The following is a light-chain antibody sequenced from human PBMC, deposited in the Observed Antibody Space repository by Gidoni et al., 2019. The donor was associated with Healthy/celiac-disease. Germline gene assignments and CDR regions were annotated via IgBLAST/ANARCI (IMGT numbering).Light chain of an antibody. CDR1: SGSIASNY. J-gene: IGLJ3*02. V-gene: IGLV6-57*03. Sequence: NFMLTQPHSVSASPGQTVTISCTRSSGSIASNYVQWYQQRPGSAPTTVIYEDNQRPSGVPDRFSGSIDSSSNSASLTISGLKTEDEADYYCQSYDSSIPWVFGGGTKLTVL. CDR3: QSYDSSIPWV. CDR2: EDN.